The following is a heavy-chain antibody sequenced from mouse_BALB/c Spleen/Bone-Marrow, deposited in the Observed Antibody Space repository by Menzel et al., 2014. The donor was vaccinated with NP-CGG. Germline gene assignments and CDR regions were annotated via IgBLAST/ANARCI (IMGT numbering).Heavy chain of an antibody. CDR1: GFNIKDTY. D-gene: IGHD2-10*02. V-gene: IGHV14-3*02. CDR3: GYGNYADWFAY. CDR2: IDPANGNT. Sequence: EVQLQQSGAELVKPGASVKLSCTASGFNIKDTYMHWVKQRPEQGLEWIGRIDPANGNTKYDPKFQGKATITADTSSNTAYLQLSSLTSEDTAVYYCGYGNYADWFAYWGQGTLVTVSA. J-gene: IGHJ3*01.